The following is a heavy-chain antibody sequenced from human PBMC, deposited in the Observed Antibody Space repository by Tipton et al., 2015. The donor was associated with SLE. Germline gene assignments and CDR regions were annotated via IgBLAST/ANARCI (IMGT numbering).Heavy chain of an antibody. V-gene: IGHV4-38-2*02. Sequence: TLSLTCTVSGYSISSGYYWGWIRQPPGKGLEWIGTIYHSGSIYYNPSLKSRVTISVNTSKNQFSLKLNSVTAADTAVYYCAVGYCSSVSCQREYFQLWGQGTLVTVSS. CDR2: IYHSGSI. CDR1: GYSISSGYY. J-gene: IGHJ1*01. CDR3: AVGYCSSVSCQREYFQL. D-gene: IGHD2-2*01.